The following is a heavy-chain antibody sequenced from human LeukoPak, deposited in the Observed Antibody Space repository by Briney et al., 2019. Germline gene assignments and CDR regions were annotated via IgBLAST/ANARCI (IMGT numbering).Heavy chain of an antibody. Sequence: QPGGPLRLSCAVSGFTLSAYWMHWVRHVPGGGLVWVARMGNDGGSSTYADSVRGRFTISRDNVRNTVSLQMNSLRVDDTAIYFCAREEWASRKWYFDLWGRGTLVTVSS. CDR1: GFTLSAYW. CDR3: AREEWASRKWYFDL. V-gene: IGHV3-74*01. D-gene: IGHD1-26*01. CDR2: MGNDGGSS. J-gene: IGHJ2*01.